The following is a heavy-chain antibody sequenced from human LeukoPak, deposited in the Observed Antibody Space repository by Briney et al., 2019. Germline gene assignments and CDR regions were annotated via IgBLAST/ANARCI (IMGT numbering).Heavy chain of an antibody. Sequence: PSETLSLTCTVSGGSITSYYWSWIRQPPGKGLEWIGYIYYSGSTNYNPSLKSRVTISVDTSKNHFSLEVSSVTAADTAVYYCARDPGFGYQLGIFDYWGQGTLVTVSS. CDR2: IYYSGST. J-gene: IGHJ4*02. V-gene: IGHV4-59*01. CDR3: ARDPGFGYQLGIFDY. CDR1: GGSITSYY. D-gene: IGHD2-2*01.